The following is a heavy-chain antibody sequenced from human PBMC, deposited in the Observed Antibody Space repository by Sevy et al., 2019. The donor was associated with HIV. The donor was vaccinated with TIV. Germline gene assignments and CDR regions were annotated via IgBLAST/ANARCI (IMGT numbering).Heavy chain of an antibody. CDR2: ISYDGSNK. J-gene: IGHJ5*02. Sequence: GGSLRLSCAASGFTFSSYAMHWVRQAPGKGLEWVAVISYDGSNKYYADSVKGRFTISRDNSKNTLYLQMNSLRAEDTAVYYCARETGATHDFKANWFDPWGQGTLVTVSS. D-gene: IGHD1-26*01. CDR1: GFTFSSYA. CDR3: ARETGATHDFKANWFDP. V-gene: IGHV3-30-3*01.